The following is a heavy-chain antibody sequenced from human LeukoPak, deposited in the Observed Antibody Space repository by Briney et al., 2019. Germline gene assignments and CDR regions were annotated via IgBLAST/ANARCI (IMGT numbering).Heavy chain of an antibody. D-gene: IGHD6-19*01. Sequence: ASVKVSCKASGYTFTGYYMDWVRQAPGQGLEWMGRINPNSGGTNYAQKFQGRVTMTRDTSISTAYMELSRLRSDDTAVYYCARVKVSYSSGWAARYWFDPWGQGTLVTVSS. CDR3: ARVKVSYSSGWAARYWFDP. CDR2: INPNSGGT. J-gene: IGHJ5*02. CDR1: GYTFTGYY. V-gene: IGHV1-2*06.